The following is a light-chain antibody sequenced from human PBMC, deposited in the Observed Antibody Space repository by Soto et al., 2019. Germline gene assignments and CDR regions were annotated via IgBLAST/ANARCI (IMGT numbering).Light chain of an antibody. V-gene: IGKV1-39*01. CDR1: QSIINY. CDR3: QQRDSYSYT. Sequence: DIQMTQSPSSLSVSVGDRVTITCRASQSIINYLNWYQQKPGKAPKLLVYAASSLQSGVPSRFSGNGSVTDFTLTISSLQPEDFATYYCQQRDSYSYTFGQGTKLEIK. CDR2: AAS. J-gene: IGKJ2*01.